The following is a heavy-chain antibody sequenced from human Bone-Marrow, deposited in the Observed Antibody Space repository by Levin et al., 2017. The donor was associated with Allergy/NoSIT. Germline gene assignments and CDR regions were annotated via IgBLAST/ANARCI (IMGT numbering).Heavy chain of an antibody. CDR3: ARSSPGGFSYGHHFDY. Sequence: SGPTLVKPTQTLTLTCTFSGFSLTTSAMCVSWIRQPPGKALEWLARIDWDDDKYYSTSLKTRLSISKDTSKNQVVLTMTNMDQLDTATYYCARSSPGGFSYGHHFDYWGQGTLVAVSS. D-gene: IGHD5-18*01. CDR2: IDWDDDK. V-gene: IGHV2-70*11. CDR1: GFSLTTSAMC. J-gene: IGHJ4*02.